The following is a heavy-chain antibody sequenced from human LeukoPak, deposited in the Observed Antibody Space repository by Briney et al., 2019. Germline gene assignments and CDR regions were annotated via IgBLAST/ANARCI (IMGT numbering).Heavy chain of an antibody. V-gene: IGHV4-39*07. D-gene: IGHD3-3*01. CDR3: ARAENYDFWSGTFPGMDV. J-gene: IGHJ6*02. CDR2: IYTSGST. CDR1: GGSISSSSYY. Sequence: SETLSLTCTVSGGSISSSSYYWGWIRQPPGKGLEWIGRIYTSGSTNYNPSLKSRVTMSVDTSKNQFSLKLSSVTAADTAVYYCARAENYDFWSGTFPGMDVWGQGTTVTVSS.